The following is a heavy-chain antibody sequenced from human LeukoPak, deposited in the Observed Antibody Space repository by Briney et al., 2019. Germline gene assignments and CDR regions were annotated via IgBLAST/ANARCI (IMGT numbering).Heavy chain of an antibody. V-gene: IGHV3-48*01. CDR1: GFTFTSYS. D-gene: IGHD2-15*01. CDR3: ARDPVVAATGHYYYYMDV. J-gene: IGHJ6*03. Sequence: GGSLRLSCAASGFTFTSYSMSWVRQAPGKGLEWVSYISNSSSTIYYADSVKGRFTISRDNAKNSLYLQMNSLRAEDTAVYYCARDPVVAATGHYYYYMDVWGKGTTVTVSS. CDR2: ISNSSSTI.